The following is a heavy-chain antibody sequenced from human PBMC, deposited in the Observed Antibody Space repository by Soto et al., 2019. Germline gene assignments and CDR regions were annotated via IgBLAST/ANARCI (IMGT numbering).Heavy chain of an antibody. CDR2: MNPNSGNT. J-gene: IGHJ5*02. CDR3: ARGFYDFWSGYYQNWFDP. D-gene: IGHD3-3*01. V-gene: IGHV1-8*01. CDR1: GYTFTSYD. Sequence: QVPLVQSGAEVKKPGASVKVSYKASGYTFTSYDINWVRQATGQGLEWMGWMNPNSGNTGYAQKFQGRVTMTRNTSISTAYMELSSLRSEDTAVYYCARGFYDFWSGYYQNWFDPWGQGTLVTVSS.